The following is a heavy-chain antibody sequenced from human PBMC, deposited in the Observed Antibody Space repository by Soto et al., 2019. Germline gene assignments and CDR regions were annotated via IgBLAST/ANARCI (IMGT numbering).Heavy chain of an antibody. CDR2: ISYDGSNK. J-gene: IGHJ5*02. CDR3: AKVSRRGYLGYCTNGVCPHNLFDP. D-gene: IGHD2-8*01. CDR1: GFTFSSYG. Sequence: PGGSLRLSCAASGFTFSSYGMHWVRQAPGKGLEWVAVISYDGSNKYYADSVKGRFTISRDNSKNTLYLQMNSLRAEDTAVYYCAKVSRRGYLGYCTNGVCPHNLFDPWGQGTLVTVSS. V-gene: IGHV3-30*18.